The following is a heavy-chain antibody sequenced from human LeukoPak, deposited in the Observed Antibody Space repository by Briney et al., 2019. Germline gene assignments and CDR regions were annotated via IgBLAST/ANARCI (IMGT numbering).Heavy chain of an antibody. V-gene: IGHV1-58*02. D-gene: IGHD2-21*02. J-gene: IGHJ3*02. CDR1: GFTFTSSA. CDR3: ARGRVTATDGFDI. Sequence: SVKVSCKASGFTFTSSAMQWVRQARGQRLEWIGWIVVGSGNTNYAQKFQERVTITRDTSTSTVYMELSSLRSEDTAVYYCARGRVTATDGFDIWGQGTTVIVSS. CDR2: IVVGSGNT.